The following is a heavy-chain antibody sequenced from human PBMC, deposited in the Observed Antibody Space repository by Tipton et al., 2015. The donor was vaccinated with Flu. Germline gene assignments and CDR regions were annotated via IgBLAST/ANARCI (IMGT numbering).Heavy chain of an antibody. D-gene: IGHD6-19*01. Sequence: GSLRLSCEASGFTFSRYAMSWVRQAPGKGLEWVSAVSGGGANTYYADSVRGRFTISRDNSKNTLYLQMISLRAEDTAIYYCAKVIPEKVAGLDYWGQGTLVTVSS. J-gene: IGHJ4*02. CDR1: GFTFSRYA. CDR2: VSGGGANT. V-gene: IGHV3-23*01. CDR3: AKVIPEKVAGLDY.